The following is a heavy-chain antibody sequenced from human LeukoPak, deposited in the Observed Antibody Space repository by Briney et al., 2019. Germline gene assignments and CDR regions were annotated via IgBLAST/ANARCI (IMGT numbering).Heavy chain of an antibody. Sequence: ASVKVSCKASGYTFTGYYMHWVRQAPGQGLEWMGWINPNSGGTNYAQKFQGRVTMTRDTSISTAYMELSRLRSDDTAVYYCAIQPRRYSSSWPEGTFFDYWGQGTLVTVSS. CDR1: GYTFTGYY. CDR3: AIQPRRYSSSWPEGTFFDY. V-gene: IGHV1-2*02. J-gene: IGHJ4*02. D-gene: IGHD6-13*01. CDR2: INPNSGGT.